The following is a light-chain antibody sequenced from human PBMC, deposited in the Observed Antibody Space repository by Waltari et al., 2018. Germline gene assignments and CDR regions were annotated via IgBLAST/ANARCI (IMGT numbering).Light chain of an antibody. CDR3: QQRYNWPSIT. CDR2: DAS. V-gene: IGKV3-11*01. J-gene: IGKJ5*01. CDR1: QSVSNY. Sequence: EVVLTKSPATLSLSPGARATLSCRARQSVSNYLAWYHQKPGQAPRLLIADASNRATGIPARFSGSGSGTDFTLTITSLEPEDFALYYCQQRYNWPSITFGQGTRREIK.